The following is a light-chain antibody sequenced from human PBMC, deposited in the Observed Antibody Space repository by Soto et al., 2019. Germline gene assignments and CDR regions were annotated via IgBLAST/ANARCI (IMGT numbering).Light chain of an antibody. J-gene: IGKJ3*01. CDR1: LGVGGW. CDR3: QQTHSLPLS. CDR2: ATS. Sequence: IHMTQSPSSVSASVGDRVTMTCRASLGVGGWLAWYQQKPGKVPKLLIYATSSLHSGVPSRFSGSGSGTDFTLSISSLQPEDFATYYCQQTHSLPLSFGPGTKVDIK. V-gene: IGKV1-12*01.